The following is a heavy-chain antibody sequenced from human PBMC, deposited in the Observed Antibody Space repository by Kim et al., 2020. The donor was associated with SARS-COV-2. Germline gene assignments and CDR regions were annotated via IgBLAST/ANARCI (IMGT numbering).Heavy chain of an antibody. J-gene: IGHJ6*02. CDR1: GFTFSSYG. CDR3: ARDLLVGATYYGRDV. CDR2: IWYDGSNK. D-gene: IGHD1-26*01. V-gene: IGHV3-33*01. Sequence: GGYLRLSCAASGFTFSSYGMHWVRQAPGKGLEWVAVIWYDGSNKYYADSVKGRFTISRDNSKNTLYLQMNSLRAEDTAVYYCARDLLVGATYYGRDVWGQGTSVPVSS.